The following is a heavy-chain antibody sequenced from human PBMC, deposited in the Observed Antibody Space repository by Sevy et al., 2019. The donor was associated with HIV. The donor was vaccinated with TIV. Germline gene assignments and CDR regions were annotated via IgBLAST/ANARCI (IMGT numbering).Heavy chain of an antibody. D-gene: IGHD6-19*01. J-gene: IGHJ6*02. V-gene: IGHV3-49*03. CDR1: GFTFGDYA. CDR2: IRSKAYGGTT. Sequence: GGSLRLSCTASGFTFGDYAMSWFRQAPGKGLEWVGFIRSKAYGGTTEYAGSVKGRFTTSRDDSKSIAYLQMNSMKTEDTVVYYCTNARVAVAGALPYYYYGMDVWGQGTTVTVSS. CDR3: TNARVAVAGALPYYYYGMDV.